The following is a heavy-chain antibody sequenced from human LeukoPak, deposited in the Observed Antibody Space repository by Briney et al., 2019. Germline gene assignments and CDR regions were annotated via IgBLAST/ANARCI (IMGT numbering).Heavy chain of an antibody. J-gene: IGHJ3*02. Sequence: GGSLRLSCAASGFTSSSYATSWVRQAPGKGLEWVSGIGDSGISTYYADSVKGRFTISRDNSKNTLYLQMNSLRAEDTAVYYCAKSSRVGSSGYYFPDAFDIWGQGTMVTVSS. D-gene: IGHD3-22*01. CDR2: IGDSGIST. CDR1: GFTSSSYA. CDR3: AKSSRVGSSGYYFPDAFDI. V-gene: IGHV3-23*01.